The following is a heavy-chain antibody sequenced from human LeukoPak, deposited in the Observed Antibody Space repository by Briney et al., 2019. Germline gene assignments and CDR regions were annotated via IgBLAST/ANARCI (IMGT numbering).Heavy chain of an antibody. CDR1: GFTISSYA. CDR2: ISGSGGST. D-gene: IGHD2-2*01. J-gene: IGHJ4*02. Sequence: GGSLILSCAASGFTISSYAMSWVRQTPGKGLEWVSLISGSGGSTYYADSVKGRFTISRDNSKNTLYLQMNSRRAEDTAVYFCAKGYCASATCYARFEYWGQGTLVTVSS. V-gene: IGHV3-23*01. CDR3: AKGYCASATCYARFEY.